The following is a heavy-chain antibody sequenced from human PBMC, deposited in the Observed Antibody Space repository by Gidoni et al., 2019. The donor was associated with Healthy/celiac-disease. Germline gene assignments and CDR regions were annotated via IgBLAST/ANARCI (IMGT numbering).Heavy chain of an antibody. J-gene: IGHJ4*02. D-gene: IGHD1-26*01. CDR2: IIPIFGIE. V-gene: IGHV1-69*01. CDR3: AIDRDQPGSPGGTVFDY. Sequence: QVQLVQSGAEVRQPGYSVKVSCKAYGGTYSSYAISWVRQAPGQGLEWMGGIIPIFGIENYAAKFQGRVTITADESMSTAYMELSSLRSEYTAVYYCAIDRDQPGSPGGTVFDYWGQGTLVTVSS. CDR1: GGTYSSYA.